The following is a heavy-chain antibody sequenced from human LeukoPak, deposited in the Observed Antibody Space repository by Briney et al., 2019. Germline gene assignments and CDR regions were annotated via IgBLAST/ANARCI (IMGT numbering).Heavy chain of an antibody. CDR1: GFEFNIYG. J-gene: IGHJ1*01. Sequence: GGSLRLSCAASGFEFNIYGMNWVRQAPGKGLEWVSGISGRGDSTSYADSVKGRFIISRDNRKNSLYLQMNSLRAEDTALYYCARDRGGDYLYFQHWGQGTLVTVSS. D-gene: IGHD2-21*02. CDR3: ARDRGGDYLYFQH. CDR2: ISGRGDST. V-gene: IGHV3-23*01.